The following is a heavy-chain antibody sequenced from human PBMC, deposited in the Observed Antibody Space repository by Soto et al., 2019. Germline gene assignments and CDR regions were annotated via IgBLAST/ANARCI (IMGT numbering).Heavy chain of an antibody. CDR1: GFTFSSYG. V-gene: IGHV3-30*03. Sequence: PGGSLRLSCAASGFTFSSYGMHWVRQAPGKGLEWVAVISYDGSNKYYADSVKGRFTISRDNSKNTLYLQMNSLRAEDTAVYYCTLGSGSYYGPFDYWGQGTLVTVS. CDR3: TLGSGSYYGPFDY. J-gene: IGHJ4*02. CDR2: ISYDGSNK. D-gene: IGHD3-10*01.